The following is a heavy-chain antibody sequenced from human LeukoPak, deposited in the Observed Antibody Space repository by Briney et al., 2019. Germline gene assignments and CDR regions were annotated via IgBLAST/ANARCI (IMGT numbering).Heavy chain of an antibody. Sequence: ASVKVSCKTSGGTFSSYAISWVRQAPGQGPEWMGGIIPMFGTANYAQKFKGRVTITADESTSTAYMELSSLRSEDTAVYYCARVKGSGSYYSGADYWGQGTLVTVSS. CDR2: IIPMFGTA. V-gene: IGHV1-69*13. CDR1: GGTFSSYA. J-gene: IGHJ4*02. CDR3: ARVKGSGSYYSGADY. D-gene: IGHD1-26*01.